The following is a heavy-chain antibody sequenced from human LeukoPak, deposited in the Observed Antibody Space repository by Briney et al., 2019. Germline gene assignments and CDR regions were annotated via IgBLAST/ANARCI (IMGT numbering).Heavy chain of an antibody. CDR2: MNPNSGNT. V-gene: IGHV1-8*01. CDR3: ARLPLRYFDWLLSRGPYYYYGMDV. Sequence: ASVKVSCKASGYTFTSYDINWVRQATGQGLAWMGWMNPNSGNTGYAQKFQGRVNMTRNTSISTAYMELSSVRSEDTAVYYCARLPLRYFDWLLSRGPYYYYGMDVWGQGTTVTVSS. D-gene: IGHD3-9*01. CDR1: GYTFTSYD. J-gene: IGHJ6*02.